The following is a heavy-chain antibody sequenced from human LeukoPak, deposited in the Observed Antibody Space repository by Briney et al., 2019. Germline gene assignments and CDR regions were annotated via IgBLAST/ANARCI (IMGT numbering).Heavy chain of an antibody. J-gene: IGHJ6*03. CDR1: GGSFSGYY. CDR2: INHSGST. CDR3: ARTKGDFWSGYFSYYYMDV. Sequence: SETLSLTCAVYGGSFSGYYWSWFRQTPEKGLEWIGEINHSGSTNYNPSLKSRVTISVDTSKNQFSLNLSSVTAADTAVFYCARTKGDFWSGYFSYYYMDVWGKGTTVTVSS. D-gene: IGHD3-3*01. V-gene: IGHV4-34*01.